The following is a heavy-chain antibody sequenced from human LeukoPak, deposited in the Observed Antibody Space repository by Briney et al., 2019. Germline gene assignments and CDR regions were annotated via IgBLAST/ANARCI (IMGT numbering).Heavy chain of an antibody. Sequence: GGSLRLSCAASGFTFSSYGMSWVRQAPGKGLEWVSAISGSGGSTYYADSVKGRFTISRDNSKNTLYLQMNSLRAEDTAVYYCAKGYRVYDILTGYWRYYYYYMDVWGKGTTVTISS. CDR3: AKGYRVYDILTGYWRYYYYYMDV. D-gene: IGHD3-9*01. CDR1: GFTFSSYG. V-gene: IGHV3-23*01. J-gene: IGHJ6*03. CDR2: ISGSGGST.